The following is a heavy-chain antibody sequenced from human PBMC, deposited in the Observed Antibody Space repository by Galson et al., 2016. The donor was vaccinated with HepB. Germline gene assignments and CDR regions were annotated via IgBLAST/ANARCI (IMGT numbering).Heavy chain of an antibody. CDR3: ARQNLHCYGLDV. D-gene: IGHD2/OR15-2a*01. J-gene: IGHJ6*02. Sequence: SETLSLTCAVSGGSISSSNWWSWVRQPPGKGLEWIGEISQSGSTNYNPTHKSRFAISVDKSKNQFILRLGSVTAADKSVYFCARQNLHCYGLDVWGQGAMVIVSS. CDR2: ISQSGST. V-gene: IGHV4-4*02. CDR1: GGSISSSNW.